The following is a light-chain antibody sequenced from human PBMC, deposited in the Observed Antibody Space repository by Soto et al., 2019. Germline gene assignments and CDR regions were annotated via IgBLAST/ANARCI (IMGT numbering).Light chain of an antibody. CDR2: DTS. V-gene: IGKV3-20*01. CDR1: QSISN. Sequence: ENVVTQSPGTLSVSPGERATLSCRASQSISNLAWYQQKPGQAPRLVIYDTSSRATGIPDRFSGSGSGTDFTLTISRLEPEGVAAYYCLQYGSWYTFGQGTKLEIK. CDR3: LQYGSWYT. J-gene: IGKJ2*01.